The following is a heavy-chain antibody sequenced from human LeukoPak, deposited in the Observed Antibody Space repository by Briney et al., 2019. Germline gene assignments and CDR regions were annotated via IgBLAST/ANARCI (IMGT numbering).Heavy chain of an antibody. J-gene: IGHJ4*02. V-gene: IGHV3-33*01. D-gene: IGHD3-22*01. Sequence: GRSLRLSCAASGFTFSSYGMHWVRQAPGKGLEWVAVIWYDGSNKYYADSVKGRFAISRDNSKNTLYLQMNSLRAEDTAVYYCARDLYDSSGYSPPSDYWGQGTLVTVSS. CDR1: GFTFSSYG. CDR3: ARDLYDSSGYSPPSDY. CDR2: IWYDGSNK.